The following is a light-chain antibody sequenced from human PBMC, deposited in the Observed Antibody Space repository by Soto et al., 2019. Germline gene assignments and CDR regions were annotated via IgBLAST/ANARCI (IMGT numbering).Light chain of an antibody. J-gene: IGKJ5*01. CDR2: AAS. CDR3: QQSYSSPIT. CDR1: QGIRSA. Sequence: DIQMTPSPSSLSASVGDRVTITCRTSQGIRSALGWYQQKPGKVPKLLIFAASGLQSGVPSRFSGSGSGTDFTLTISSLQPEDFATYYCQQSYSSPITFGQGTRLEIK. V-gene: IGKV1-39*01.